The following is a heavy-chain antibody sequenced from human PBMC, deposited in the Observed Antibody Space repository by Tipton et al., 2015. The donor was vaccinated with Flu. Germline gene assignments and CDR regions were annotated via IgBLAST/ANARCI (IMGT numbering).Heavy chain of an antibody. Sequence: TLSLTCAVSGGSITSNSWWCWVRQYPGKGLEWIGNICPGSPYYNPSLRSRVTISVARPKDQFSLRLTSVTAADTAVYFCARRDFSNYVSEPKNWFDFWGQGTLVTVSS. J-gene: IGHJ5*01. CDR1: GGSITSNSW. D-gene: IGHD4-11*01. CDR2: ICPGSP. CDR3: ARRDFSNYVSEPKNWFDF. V-gene: IGHV4-4*01.